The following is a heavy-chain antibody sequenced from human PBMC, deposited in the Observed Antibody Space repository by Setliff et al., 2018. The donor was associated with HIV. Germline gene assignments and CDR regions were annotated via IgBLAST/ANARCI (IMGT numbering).Heavy chain of an antibody. J-gene: IGHJ6*02. Sequence: KSSETLSLTCTVSGGSISSNSYYWSWIRQPAGKGLEWIGHIYTNGRTNYNPPLKSRVTISVDPSKNQFSLKLSSVTAADTAVYYCARRGDFFYYAMDVWGQGTTVTVSS. CDR1: GGSISSNSYY. CDR3: ARRGDFFYYAMDV. V-gene: IGHV4-61*09. CDR2: IYTNGRT.